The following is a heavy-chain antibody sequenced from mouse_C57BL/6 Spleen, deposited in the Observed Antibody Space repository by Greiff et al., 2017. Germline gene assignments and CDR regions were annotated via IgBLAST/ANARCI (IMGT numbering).Heavy chain of an antibody. CDR2: IYPGSGST. J-gene: IGHJ1*03. Sequence: VKLQQPGAELVKPGASVKMSCKASGYTFTSYWITWVKQRPGQGLEWIGDIYPGSGSTNYNEKFKSKATLTVDTSSSTAYMQLSSLTSEDSAVYYCARYYYGSSYPHWYFDVWGTGTTVTVSS. CDR1: GYTFTSYW. V-gene: IGHV1-55*01. CDR3: ARYYYGSSYPHWYFDV. D-gene: IGHD1-1*01.